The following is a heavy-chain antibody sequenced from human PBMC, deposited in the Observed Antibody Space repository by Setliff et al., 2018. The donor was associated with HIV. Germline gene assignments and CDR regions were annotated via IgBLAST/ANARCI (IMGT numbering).Heavy chain of an antibody. CDR3: ARQTWEYYDTLTGYYRSPKNFDS. J-gene: IGHJ4*02. D-gene: IGHD3-9*01. V-gene: IGHV4-39*01. CDR2: IAYTGGT. CDR1: GGSINRSNYY. Sequence: SETLSLTCTVPGGSINRSNYYWGWIRQPPGKGLEWIGTIAYTGGTYYDPSLKSRVTISLDTSKNQFFLKLSSVTAPDTAIYYCARQTWEYYDTLTGYYRSPKNFDSWGQGTLVTVSS.